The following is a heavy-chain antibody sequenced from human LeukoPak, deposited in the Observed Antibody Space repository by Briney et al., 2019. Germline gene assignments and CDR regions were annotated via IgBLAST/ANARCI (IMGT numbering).Heavy chain of an antibody. CDR2: ISYDGSNK. CDR1: GFTFSSYA. V-gene: IGHV3-30-3*01. Sequence: GGSLRLSCAASGFTFSSYAMHWVRQAPGKGLEWVAVISYDGSNKYYADSVKGRFTISRDNSKNTLYLQMNSLRAEDTAVYYCARDWSEGITIFGVVDYWGQGTLVTVSS. D-gene: IGHD3-3*01. J-gene: IGHJ4*02. CDR3: ARDWSEGITIFGVVDY.